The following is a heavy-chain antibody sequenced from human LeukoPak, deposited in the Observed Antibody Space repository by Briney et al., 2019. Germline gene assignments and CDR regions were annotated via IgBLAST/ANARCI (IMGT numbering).Heavy chain of an antibody. Sequence: PGGSLRLSCAASGFTFSSYPMSWVRQAPGKGLEWVSAISGSGGTTYYPDSVKGRFTISRDNSKSTLFLQMNSLRAEDTAVYYCAKDYGDPTYYFDYWGQGTLVTVSS. J-gene: IGHJ4*02. CDR2: ISGSGGTT. CDR1: GFTFSSYP. D-gene: IGHD4-17*01. CDR3: AKDYGDPTYYFDY. V-gene: IGHV3-23*01.